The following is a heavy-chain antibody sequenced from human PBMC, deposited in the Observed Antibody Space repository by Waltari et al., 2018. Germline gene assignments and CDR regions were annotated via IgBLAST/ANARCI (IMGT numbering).Heavy chain of an antibody. Sequence: QVQLQESGPGLVQPSETLSLTCAVSGYSISSGYYWCWTRQPPGKGLEWIGSIYHSGSTYYNPSLKSRVTISVDTSKNQFSLKLSSVTAADTAVYYCARAEPYSSYYYYYYYMDVWGKGTTVTVSS. D-gene: IGHD6-19*01. CDR2: IYHSGST. CDR1: GYSISSGYY. CDR3: ARAEPYSSYYYYYYYMDV. J-gene: IGHJ6*03. V-gene: IGHV4-38-2*01.